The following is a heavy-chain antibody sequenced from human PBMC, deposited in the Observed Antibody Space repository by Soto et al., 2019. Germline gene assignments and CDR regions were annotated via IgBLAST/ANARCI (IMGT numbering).Heavy chain of an antibody. CDR3: ARAAPRYCSGGSCYSGRAY. CDR2: INHSGST. V-gene: IGHV4-34*01. CDR1: GGSFSGYY. D-gene: IGHD2-15*01. Sequence: QVQLQQWGAGLLKPSETLSLTCAVYGGSFSGYYWSWIRQPPGKGLEWIGEINHSGSTNYNPSLKSRVTLSVDTSKNQFSLKLSSVTAADTAVYYCARAAPRYCSGGSCYSGRAYWGQGTLVTVSS. J-gene: IGHJ4*02.